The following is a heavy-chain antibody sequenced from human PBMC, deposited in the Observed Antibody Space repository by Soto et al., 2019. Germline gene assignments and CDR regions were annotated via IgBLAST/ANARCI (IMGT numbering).Heavy chain of an antibody. Sequence: SETLSLTCTVSGGSISSYYWIWIRQPPWKGLEWIGYIYYSGSTNYNPSLKSRVTISVDTSKNQFSLKLSSVTAADTAVYYCARENYDYFLLNYRVGADFDYRAQGTVVTVSS. CDR1: GGSISSYY. CDR3: ARENYDYFLLNYRVGADFDY. CDR2: IYYSGST. J-gene: IGHJ4*02. D-gene: IGHD3-16*02. V-gene: IGHV4-59*01.